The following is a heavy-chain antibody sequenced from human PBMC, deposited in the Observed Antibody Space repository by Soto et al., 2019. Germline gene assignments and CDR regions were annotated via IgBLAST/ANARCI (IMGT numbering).Heavy chain of an antibody. D-gene: IGHD5-12*01. V-gene: IGHV4-59*01. CDR3: ARDGSGYGLDY. J-gene: IGHJ4*02. CDR1: GGSISSYY. CDR2: IYYSGST. Sequence: KASETLSLTCTVSGGSISSYYWSWIRQPPGKGLEWIGYIYYSGSTNYNPSLKSRVTISVDTSKNQFSLKLSSVTAADTAVYYCARDGSGYGLDYWGQGTLVTVSS.